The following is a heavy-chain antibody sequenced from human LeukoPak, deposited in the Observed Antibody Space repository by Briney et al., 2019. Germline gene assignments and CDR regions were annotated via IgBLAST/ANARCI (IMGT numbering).Heavy chain of an antibody. V-gene: IGHV1-2*02. CDR3: ARDGHRRYHYDSSGREDAFDI. CDR1: GYTFTGYY. CDR2: INPNSGGT. J-gene: IGHJ3*02. D-gene: IGHD3-22*01. Sequence: ASVKVSCKASGYTFTGYYMHWVRQAPGQGLEWMGWINPNSGGTNYAQKFQGRVTMTRDTSISTAYMELSRLRSEDTAVYYCARDGHRRYHYDSSGREDAFDIWGQGTMVTVSS.